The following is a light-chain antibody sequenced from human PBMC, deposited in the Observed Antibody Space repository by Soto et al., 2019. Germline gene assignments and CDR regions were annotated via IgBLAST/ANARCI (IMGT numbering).Light chain of an antibody. J-gene: IGKJ4*01. Sequence: ELVMTQSPATLSVSPGERATLSCRASQSINNNLAWYQQKRGQGPRLLIYGASSRATGTPARFSGSESGTGFTLTISSLQSEDFAIYYCQQYNDWPLTFGGGTKVEIK. V-gene: IGKV3-15*01. CDR3: QQYNDWPLT. CDR2: GAS. CDR1: QSINNN.